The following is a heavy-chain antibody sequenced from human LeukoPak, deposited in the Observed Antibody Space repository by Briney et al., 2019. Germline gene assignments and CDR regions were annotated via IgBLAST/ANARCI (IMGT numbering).Heavy chain of an antibody. V-gene: IGHV4-61*01. CDR2: IYYSGST. CDR1: GGSVSSGSYY. CDR3: ARFNREDTTRFDP. J-gene: IGHJ5*02. Sequence: PPETLSLTCTVSGGSVSSGSYYWSWIRQPPGKGLEWIGYIYYSGSTNYNPSLKSRVTISVDTSKNQFSLKLSSVTAADTAVYYCARFNREDTTRFDPWGQGTLVTVSS. D-gene: IGHD2-15*01.